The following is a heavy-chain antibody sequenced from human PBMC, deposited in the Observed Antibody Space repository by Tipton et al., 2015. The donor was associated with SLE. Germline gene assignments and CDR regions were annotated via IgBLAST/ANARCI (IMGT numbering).Heavy chain of an antibody. J-gene: IGHJ4*02. V-gene: IGHV4-39*07. Sequence: TLSLTCTVSGGSIRSSSYYWGWIRQSPGKGLAWIGFTFSSAIKYYNPSLRSRSTISIDTSKNQFSLHLTSVTAADTAVYYCARPPSYISPSEVLFDSWGQGMLVTVSS. CDR2: TFSSAIK. CDR3: ARPPSYISPSEVLFDS. D-gene: IGHD6-6*01. CDR1: GGSIRSSSYY.